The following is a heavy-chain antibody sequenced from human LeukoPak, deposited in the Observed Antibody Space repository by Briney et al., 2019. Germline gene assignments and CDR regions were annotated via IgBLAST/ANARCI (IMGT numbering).Heavy chain of an antibody. D-gene: IGHD3-10*01. V-gene: IGHV3-30*18. J-gene: IGHJ6*02. Sequence: GGSLRLSCAASGFTFSSYGMHWVRQAPGKGLEWVAVISYDGSNKYYADSVKGRFTISRDNSKNTLYMQMNSLRAEDTAVYYCAKNPRPKLITMVRGNPYYYYGMDVWGQGTTVTVSS. CDR1: GFTFSSYG. CDR2: ISYDGSNK. CDR3: AKNPRPKLITMVRGNPYYYYGMDV.